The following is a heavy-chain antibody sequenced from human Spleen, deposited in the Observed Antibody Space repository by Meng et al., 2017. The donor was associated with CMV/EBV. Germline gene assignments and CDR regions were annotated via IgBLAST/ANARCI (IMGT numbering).Heavy chain of an antibody. CDR3: ARVIAVAGTAPFDH. D-gene: IGHD6-19*01. J-gene: IGHJ4*02. CDR2: INSNSGGT. V-gene: IGHV1-2*02. Sequence: ASVKVSCKASGYTFISYGLNYGINWVRQAPGQGLEWMGWINSNSGGTKYAQKFQGRVTMTRDTSVSTAYMELSRLRSDDTAVYYCARVIAVAGTAPFDHWGQGTLVTVSS. CDR1: GYTFISYGLNY.